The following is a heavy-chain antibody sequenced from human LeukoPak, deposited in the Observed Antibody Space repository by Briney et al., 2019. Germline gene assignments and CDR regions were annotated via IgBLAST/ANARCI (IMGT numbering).Heavy chain of an antibody. CDR1: GGSISSYY. D-gene: IGHD6-19*01. J-gene: IGHJ5*02. V-gene: IGHV4-59*01. CDR2: IYYSGST. CDR3: ARVVAVAGRGWFDP. Sequence: SETLPLTCTVSGGSISSYYWSWIRQPPGKGLEWIGYIYYSGSTNYNPSLKSRVTISVDTSKNQFSLKLSSVTAADTAVYYCARVVAVAGRGWFDPWGQGTLVTVSS.